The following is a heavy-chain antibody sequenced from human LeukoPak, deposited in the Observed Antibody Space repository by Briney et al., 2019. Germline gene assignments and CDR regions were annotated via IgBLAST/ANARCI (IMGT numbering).Heavy chain of an antibody. CDR2: IYYSGST. D-gene: IGHD2-21*01. CDR3: AATSRVVVSFDY. V-gene: IGHV4-31*03. CDR1: GGSISSGGYY. J-gene: IGHJ4*02. Sequence: TLSLTCTVSGGSISSGGYYWSWIRQHPGKGLEWIGYIYYSGSTYYNPSLKSRVTISVDTSKNQFSLKLSSVTAADTAVYYCAATSRVVVSFDYWGQGTLVTVSS.